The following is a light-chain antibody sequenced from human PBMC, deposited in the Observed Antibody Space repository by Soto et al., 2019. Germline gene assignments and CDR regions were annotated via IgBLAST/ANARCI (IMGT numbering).Light chain of an antibody. Sequence: QSALTQPASVSGSPGQSITISCTGTSSDVGGYNSVSWYQHHPGKAPKLMIYDVSHRPSGVSDRFSGSKSGNTAALTISGLQAEDEADYYCSSYTSSSLLVFGGGTKLTVL. CDR2: DVS. V-gene: IGLV2-14*03. J-gene: IGLJ2*01. CDR1: SSDVGGYNS. CDR3: SSYTSSSLLV.